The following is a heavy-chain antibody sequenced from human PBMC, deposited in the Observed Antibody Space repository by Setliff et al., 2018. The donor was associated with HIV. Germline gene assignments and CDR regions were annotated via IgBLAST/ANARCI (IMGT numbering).Heavy chain of an antibody. CDR1: GYTFTSYD. J-gene: IGHJ4*02. Sequence: ASVKVSCKASGYTFTSYDINWVRQATGQGLEWMGWMNPNSGNTGYAQKFQGRVTMTRNTSISTAYTELSSLRSDDTAIYYCAKPFGSDGSRQLDSWGQGTLVTVSS. CDR3: AKPFGSDGSRQLDS. V-gene: IGHV1-8*02. CDR2: MNPNSGNT. D-gene: IGHD2-15*01.